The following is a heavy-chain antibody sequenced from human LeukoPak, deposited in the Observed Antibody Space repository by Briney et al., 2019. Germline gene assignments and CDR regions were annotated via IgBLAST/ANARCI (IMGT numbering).Heavy chain of an antibody. J-gene: IGHJ4*02. Sequence: SGTLSLTCTVSVDSLCISYWNWIPEPPGKGLEGIVYFYYSGSTNYNTPLKSRVTILVDTCRNQFSPKLSSVTAADTGVYFFARHANAYSSSWFDYWGQGTLVTVS. V-gene: IGHV4-59*08. D-gene: IGHD6-13*01. CDR3: ARHANAYSSSWFDY. CDR1: VDSLCISY. CDR2: FYYSGST.